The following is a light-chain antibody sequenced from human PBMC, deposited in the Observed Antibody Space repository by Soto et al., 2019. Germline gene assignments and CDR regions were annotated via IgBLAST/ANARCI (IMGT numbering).Light chain of an antibody. CDR3: QEYYITPLS. Sequence: DIVMTQSPDSLAVSLGERATINCKSSQRVLYSTNNKNYLAWYQQKPGQPPKLLIYWVATRESGVPDRFSGSGSGTDFTLTISSLQAEDVAVYYCQEYYITPLSFGGGTKVEIK. V-gene: IGKV4-1*01. CDR2: WVA. J-gene: IGKJ4*01. CDR1: QRVLYSTNNKNY.